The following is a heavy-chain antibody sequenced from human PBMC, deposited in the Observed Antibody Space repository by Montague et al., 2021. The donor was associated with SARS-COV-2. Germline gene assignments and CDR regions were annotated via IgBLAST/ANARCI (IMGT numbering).Heavy chain of an antibody. CDR2: ISSSSSYI. CDR3: ARGIRITMVRGVTIDY. D-gene: IGHD3-10*01. CDR1: GFTFSSYS. V-gene: IGHV3-21*01. J-gene: IGHJ4*02. Sequence: SLSLSLSASGFTFSSYSMNWVRQAPGKGLEWVSSISSSSSYIYYADSVKGRFTISRDNAKNSLYLQMNSLRAEDTAVYYCARGIRITMVRGVTIDYWGQGTLVTVSS.